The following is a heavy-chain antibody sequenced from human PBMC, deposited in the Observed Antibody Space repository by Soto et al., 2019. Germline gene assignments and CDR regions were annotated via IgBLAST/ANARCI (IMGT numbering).Heavy chain of an antibody. Sequence: PSETLSLTCTVSGGSISSGGYYWSWIRQHPGKGLEWIGYIYYSGSTYYNPSLKSRVTISVDTSKNQFSLKLSSVTAADTAVYYCARGDYDILTGYYHAFDIWGQGTMVTVSS. V-gene: IGHV4-31*03. CDR3: ARGDYDILTGYYHAFDI. CDR2: IYYSGST. J-gene: IGHJ3*02. CDR1: GGSISSGGYY. D-gene: IGHD3-9*01.